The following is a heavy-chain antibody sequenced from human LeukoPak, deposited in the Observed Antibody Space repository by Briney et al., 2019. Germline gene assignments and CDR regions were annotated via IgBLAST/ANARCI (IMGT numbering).Heavy chain of an antibody. Sequence: PGGSLRLSCAGSGFTSSVFDMNWVRQAPGKGLEWVSYITSSSSAMYYADSVKGRFTISRDNAKNSLFLQMNSLRAEDTAVYYCARRMSSGWALEDYWGQGTLVTVSS. V-gene: IGHV3-48*01. CDR3: ARRMSSGWALEDY. CDR1: GFTSSVFD. J-gene: IGHJ4*02. CDR2: ITSSSSAM. D-gene: IGHD6-19*01.